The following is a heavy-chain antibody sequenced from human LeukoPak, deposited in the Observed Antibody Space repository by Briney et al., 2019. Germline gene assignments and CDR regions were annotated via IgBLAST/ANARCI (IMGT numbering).Heavy chain of an antibody. D-gene: IGHD5-12*01. CDR2: INPNTGGT. Sequence: GASVKASCKTSGYSFTDNYIHWLRQAPGQGLEWMGWINPNTGGTNYAPKFPGRVAMTRDPSINMAYMDLTRLRSDDTAVYYCARGGRYTGSWYNYWGQGTLVTVTS. CDR3: ARGGRYTGSWYNY. J-gene: IGHJ4*02. CDR1: GYSFTDNY. V-gene: IGHV1-2*02.